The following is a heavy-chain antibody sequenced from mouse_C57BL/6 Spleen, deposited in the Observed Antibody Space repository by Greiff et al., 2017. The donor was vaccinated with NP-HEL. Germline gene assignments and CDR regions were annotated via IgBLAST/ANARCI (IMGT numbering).Heavy chain of an antibody. D-gene: IGHD1-1*01. CDR3: ARPDGSSPFSY. CDR1: GYSITSGYY. CDR2: ISYDGSN. V-gene: IGHV3-6*01. J-gene: IGHJ3*01. Sequence: EVQLVESGPGLVKPSQSLSLTCSVTGYSITSGYYWNWIRQFPGNKLEWMGYISYDGSNNYNPSLKNRISITRDTSKNQFFLKLNSVTTEDTATYYCARPDGSSPFSYWGQGTLVTVSA.